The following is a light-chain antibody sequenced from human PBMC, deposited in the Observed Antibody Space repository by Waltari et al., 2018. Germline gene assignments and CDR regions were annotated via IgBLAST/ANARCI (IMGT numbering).Light chain of an antibody. CDR2: GAS. CDR3: SSHTSSSTRV. CDR1: SSDVGGYNY. V-gene: IGLV2-14*03. J-gene: IGLJ1*01. Sequence: QSALTQPASDSGSPGQSLTISCTGPSSDVGGYNYVSSYQQHPGKAPKLMIYGASKRPSGVSNRFSGSKSGNTASLTISGLQAEDEADYYCSSHTSSSTRVFGTGTKVTVL.